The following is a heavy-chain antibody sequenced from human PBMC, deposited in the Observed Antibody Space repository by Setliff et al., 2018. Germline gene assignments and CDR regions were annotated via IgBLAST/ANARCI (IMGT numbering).Heavy chain of an antibody. Sequence: SETLSLTCIVSGDSISDNYYYWTWIRQSPGKGLEWIGTVSFSGSTFYNPSLESRLTILLDTSKNHFSLTVTSVAAADAAMYFCAREGSIGWSQYFHHWGQGTPVTVSS. CDR3: AREGSIGWSQYFHH. D-gene: IGHD6-19*01. CDR2: VSFSGST. CDR1: GDSISDNYYY. V-gene: IGHV4-39*07. J-gene: IGHJ1*01.